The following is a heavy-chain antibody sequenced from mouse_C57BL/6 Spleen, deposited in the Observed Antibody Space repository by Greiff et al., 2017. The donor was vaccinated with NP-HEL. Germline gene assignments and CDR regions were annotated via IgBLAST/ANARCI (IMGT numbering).Heavy chain of an antibody. Sequence: VQLQQSGPELVKPGASVKISCKASGYTFTDYYMNWVKQSHGKSLEWIGDINPNNGGTSYNQKFKGKATLTVDKSSSTAYMELRSLTSEDSAVYYCALITTVVDDWYFDVWGTGTTVTVSS. CDR1: GYTFTDYY. CDR3: ALITTVVDDWYFDV. CDR2: INPNNGGT. V-gene: IGHV1-26*01. D-gene: IGHD1-1*01. J-gene: IGHJ1*03.